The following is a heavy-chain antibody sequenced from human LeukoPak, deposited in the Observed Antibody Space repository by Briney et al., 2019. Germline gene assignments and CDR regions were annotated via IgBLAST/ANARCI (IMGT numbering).Heavy chain of an antibody. Sequence: GGSLRLSCAASGFIFRNFAMQCVRQAPGKGLEWVGVMWTDRSDKYYADSVKGRFTISRDNSRNALYLQMNSLRAEDTAVYYCARGPYYNPSDAFDLWGQGTVVTVFS. CDR3: ARGPYYNPSDAFDL. V-gene: IGHV3-33*01. CDR1: GFIFRNFA. D-gene: IGHD3-10*01. J-gene: IGHJ3*01. CDR2: MWTDRSDK.